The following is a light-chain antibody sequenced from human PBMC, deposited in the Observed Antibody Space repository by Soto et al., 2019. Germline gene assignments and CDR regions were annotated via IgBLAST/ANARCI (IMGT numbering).Light chain of an antibody. V-gene: IGKV1-39*01. CDR2: ATS. J-gene: IGKJ1*01. CDR3: QHSTTWT. Sequence: IRMTQSPSSLSASAGDRLSITCRASQGIVSYVAWYQQKPGKAPELLIYATSSLQRGVPSRFSGGRSETDFTLTISRLQPEDFATYSCQHSTTWTFGQGTKVDIK. CDR1: QGIVSY.